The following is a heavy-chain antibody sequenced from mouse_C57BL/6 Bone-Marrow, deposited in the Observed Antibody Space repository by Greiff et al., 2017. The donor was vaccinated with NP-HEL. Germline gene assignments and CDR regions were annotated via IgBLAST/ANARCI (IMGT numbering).Heavy chain of an antibody. J-gene: IGHJ2*01. CDR1: GYAFSSSW. D-gene: IGHD1-1*01. CDR2: IYPGDGDT. Sequence: VQLQESGPELVKPGASVKISCKASGYAFSSSWMNWVKQRPGKGLEWIGRIYPGDGDTNYNGKFKGKATLTADKSSSTAYMQLSSLTSEDSAVYFCAPLITTVVAFDYWGQGTTLTVSS. CDR3: APLITTVVAFDY. V-gene: IGHV1-82*01.